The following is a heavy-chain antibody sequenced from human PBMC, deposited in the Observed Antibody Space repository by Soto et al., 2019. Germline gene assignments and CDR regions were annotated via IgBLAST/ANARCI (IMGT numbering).Heavy chain of an antibody. J-gene: IGHJ6*02. CDR3: ARTNEMATIGHYYYYYGMDV. Sequence: ASVKVSCKASGYTFTSYDINWVRQATGQGLEWMGWMNPNSGNTGYAQKFQGRVTMTRNTSISTAYMELSSLRSEDTAVYYFARTNEMATIGHYYYYYGMDVCGQGTKVTVSS. D-gene: IGHD5-12*01. CDR1: GYTFTSYD. CDR2: MNPNSGNT. V-gene: IGHV1-8*01.